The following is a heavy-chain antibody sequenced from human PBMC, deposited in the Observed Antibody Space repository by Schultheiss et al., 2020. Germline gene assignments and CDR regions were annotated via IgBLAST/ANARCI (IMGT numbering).Heavy chain of an antibody. CDR2: IYYSGST. CDR1: GGSISSYY. V-gene: IGHV4-59*05. CDR3: ASPLLWFGDPIQDY. Sequence: SQTLSLTCTVSGGSISSYYWSWIRQPAGKGLEWIGSIYYSGSTYYNPSLKSRVTISVDTSKNQFSLKLSSVTAADTAVYYCASPLLWFGDPIQDYWGQGTLVTVSS. J-gene: IGHJ4*02. D-gene: IGHD3-10*01.